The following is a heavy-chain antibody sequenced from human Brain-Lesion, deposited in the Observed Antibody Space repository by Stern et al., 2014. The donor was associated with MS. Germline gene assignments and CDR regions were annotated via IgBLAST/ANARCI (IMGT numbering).Heavy chain of an antibody. V-gene: IGHV3-30*18. CDR3: AKDRQYLTYFFDH. Sequence: VQLVESGGGVVQPGRPLRLSCVASGFTFGSCAMHWVRQAPGKGLEWVAGASHDGSNKYYADSVKGRFTISRDNSQNPIHMQMSSLRPEDTAVYYCAKDRQYLTYFFDHWGQGSLVTVSS. CDR1: GFTFGSCA. CDR2: ASHDGSNK. D-gene: IGHD2/OR15-2a*01. J-gene: IGHJ5*02.